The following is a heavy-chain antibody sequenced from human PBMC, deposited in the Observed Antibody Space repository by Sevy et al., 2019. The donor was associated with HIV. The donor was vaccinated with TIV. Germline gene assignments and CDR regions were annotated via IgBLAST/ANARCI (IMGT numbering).Heavy chain of an antibody. Sequence: GGSLRLSCAASGFTFSSYWMHWVRQAPGKGLVWVSRINSDGSSTSYADSVKGRFTISRDHAKNTLYLQMNSLRAEDTAVYYCASSKGDYYYGSGSLHADYWGQGTLVTVSS. D-gene: IGHD3-10*01. J-gene: IGHJ4*02. CDR3: ASSKGDYYYGSGSLHADY. CDR1: GFTFSSYW. V-gene: IGHV3-74*01. CDR2: INSDGSST.